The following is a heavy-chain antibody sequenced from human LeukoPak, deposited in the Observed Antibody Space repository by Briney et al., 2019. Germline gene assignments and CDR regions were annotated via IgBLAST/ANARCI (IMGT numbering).Heavy chain of an antibody. V-gene: IGHV1-8*01. CDR3: TRGSSGRRDN. CDR2: MNPNSGNT. J-gene: IGHJ4*02. D-gene: IGHD6-19*01. Sequence: ASVKVSCKASGYTFTSCDINWVRQSTGQGLEWMGWMNPNSGNTGYGQSFQGRITMTRDISIGTAYMELSNLTSEDTAIYYCTRGSSGRRDNWGQGTLVTVSA. CDR1: GYTFTSCD.